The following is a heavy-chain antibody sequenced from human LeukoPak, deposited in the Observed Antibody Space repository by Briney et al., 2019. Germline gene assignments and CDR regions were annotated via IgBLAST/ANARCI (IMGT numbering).Heavy chain of an antibody. J-gene: IGHJ6*02. CDR3: AKGSVYGAPRGHYYGMDV. V-gene: IGHV3-23*01. CDR2: ISGSGGST. D-gene: IGHD6-25*01. Sequence: GGSLRLSCAASGFTFSSYAMSWVRQAPGKGLEWVSAISGSGGSTYYADSVKGRFTISRDNSKNTLYLQMNSLRAEDTAVYYCAKGSVYGAPRGHYYGMDVWGQGTTVTVPS. CDR1: GFTFSSYA.